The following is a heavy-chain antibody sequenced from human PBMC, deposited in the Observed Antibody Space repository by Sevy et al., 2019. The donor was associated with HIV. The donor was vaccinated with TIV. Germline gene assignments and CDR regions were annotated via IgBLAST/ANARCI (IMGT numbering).Heavy chain of an antibody. CDR1: GYTLTELS. J-gene: IGHJ4*02. D-gene: IGHD4-17*01. CDR2: FDTEDGET. V-gene: IGHV1-24*01. Sequence: ASMKVSCKVSGYTLTELSMHWVRQAPGKGLEWMGSFDTEDGETLYAQKFQGRVTMTEDTSTDTAYMELSSLRSEDTAVYYRATNTDYGDSDYWGQGTLVTVSS. CDR3: ATNTDYGDSDY.